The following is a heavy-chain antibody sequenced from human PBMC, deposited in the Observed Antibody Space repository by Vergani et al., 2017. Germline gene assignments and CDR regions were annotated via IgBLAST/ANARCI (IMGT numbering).Heavy chain of an antibody. CDR2: TYFMSKWYN. Sequence: QVQLHQSGPGLVKPSQTLSLTCAISGDRVSNKSAGWNWIRQSPSRGLEWLGRTYFMSKWYNDYAASVKSRMTINSDTSKNLFSRQLQSVTPEDTAVYYCAREDISLTVEGANYMDIGGKGTTVTVSS. V-gene: IGHV6-1*01. CDR1: GDRVSNKSAG. CDR3: AREDISLTVEGANYMDI. J-gene: IGHJ6*03. D-gene: IGHD3-22*01.